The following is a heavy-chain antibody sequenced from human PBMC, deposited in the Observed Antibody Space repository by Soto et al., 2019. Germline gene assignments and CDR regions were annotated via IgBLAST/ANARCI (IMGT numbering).Heavy chain of an antibody. D-gene: IGHD6-13*01. CDR3: AKELDKLGSSWYYFAY. Sequence: RALRLSCAASGFTFSSYGMHWVRQAPGKGLEWVAVISYDGSNKYYADSVKGRFTIYRNNSKNTLYRQMNSLRAEDTAVYYCAKELDKLGSSWYYFAYWGQGTLVTVSS. CDR2: ISYDGSNK. V-gene: IGHV3-30*18. CDR1: GFTFSSYG. J-gene: IGHJ4*02.